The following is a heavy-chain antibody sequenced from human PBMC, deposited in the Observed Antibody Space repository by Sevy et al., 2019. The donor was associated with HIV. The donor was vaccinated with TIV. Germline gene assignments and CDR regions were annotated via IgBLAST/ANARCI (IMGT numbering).Heavy chain of an antibody. V-gene: IGHV3-15*01. CDR1: GLTFNKAW. J-gene: IGHJ4*02. Sequence: GGSLRLSCAASGLTFNKAWMTWVRQAPGKGLEWVGRIKSNGDGGTTDYTAPVKGRFTISRDDSKNTLYLQMNSLKTEDTAVYYCTTKGGFWSGYQYFDYWGQGTLVTVSS. D-gene: IGHD3-3*01. CDR2: IKSNGDGGTT. CDR3: TTKGGFWSGYQYFDY.